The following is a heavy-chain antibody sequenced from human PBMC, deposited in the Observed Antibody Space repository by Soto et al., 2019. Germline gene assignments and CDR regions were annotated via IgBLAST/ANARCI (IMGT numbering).Heavy chain of an antibody. D-gene: IGHD2-2*01. V-gene: IGHV3-9*01. CDR1: GFTFDDYA. CDR3: AKDQGPAAISRYMDV. J-gene: IGHJ6*03. CDR2: ISWNSGSI. Sequence: DVQLVESGGGLVQPGRSLRLSCAASGFTFDDYAMHWVRQAPGKGLEWVSGISWNSGSIGYADSVKGRFTISRDNAKNSLYLQMNSLRAEDTALYYCAKDQGPAAISRYMDVWGKGTTVTVSS.